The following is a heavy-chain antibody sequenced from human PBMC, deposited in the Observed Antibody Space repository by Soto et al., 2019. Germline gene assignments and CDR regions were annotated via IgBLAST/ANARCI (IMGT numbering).Heavy chain of an antibody. CDR3: ARRNYDFWSGYRTSFDY. CDR2: IYYSGST. Sequence: SETLSLTCTVSGGSISSGDYYWSWIRQPPGKGLEWIGYIYYSGSTYYNPSLKSRVTISVDTSKNQFSLKLSSVTAADTAVYYCARRNYDFWSGYRTSFDYWRQGTLVTV. CDR1: GGSISSGDYY. V-gene: IGHV4-30-4*01. D-gene: IGHD3-3*01. J-gene: IGHJ4*02.